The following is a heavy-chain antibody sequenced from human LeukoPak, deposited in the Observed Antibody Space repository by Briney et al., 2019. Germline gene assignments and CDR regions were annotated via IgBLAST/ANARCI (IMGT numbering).Heavy chain of an antibody. J-gene: IGHJ4*02. CDR2: IYYSGST. CDR3: ARGLNYYYGSGSPFDY. Sequence: SETLSLTCTVSGGSISSSSYYWGWIRQPPGKGLEWIGSIYYSGSTYYNPSLKSRVTISVDTSKNQFSLKLSSVTAADTAVYYCARGLNYYYGSGSPFDYWGQGTLVTVSS. V-gene: IGHV4-39*07. CDR1: GGSISSSSYY. D-gene: IGHD3-10*01.